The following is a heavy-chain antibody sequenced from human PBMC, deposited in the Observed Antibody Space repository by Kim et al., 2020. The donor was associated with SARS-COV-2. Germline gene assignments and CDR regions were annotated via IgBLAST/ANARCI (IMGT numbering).Heavy chain of an antibody. J-gene: IGHJ3*02. Sequence: GGSLRLSCAASGFTFSRYVMSWVRQAPGKGLGWVSAISGSGSSTYSADSVKGRFTISRDNSKNTLYVQMNSLRAEDTAVYYCAKASIQYFDWVLSAFDIWGQGTLVTVSS. CDR1: GFTFSRYV. CDR3: AKASIQYFDWVLSAFDI. CDR2: ISGSGSST. V-gene: IGHV3-23*01. D-gene: IGHD3-9*01.